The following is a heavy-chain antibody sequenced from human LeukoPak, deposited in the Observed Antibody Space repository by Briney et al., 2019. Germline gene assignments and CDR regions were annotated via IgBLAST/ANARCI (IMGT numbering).Heavy chain of an antibody. Sequence: ASVKVSCKASGYTFTGYYMHWVRQAPGQGLEWMGWINPNSGGTNYAQKFQGRVTMTRDTYISTAYMELSRLRSDDTAVYYCARGYSSGRHRGSWFDPWGQGTLVTVSS. J-gene: IGHJ5*02. CDR3: ARGYSSGRHRGSWFDP. CDR2: INPNSGGT. CDR1: GYTFTGYY. V-gene: IGHV1-2*02. D-gene: IGHD6-19*01.